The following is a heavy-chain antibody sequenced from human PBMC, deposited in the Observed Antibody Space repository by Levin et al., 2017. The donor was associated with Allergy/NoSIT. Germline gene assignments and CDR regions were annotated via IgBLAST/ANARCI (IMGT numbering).Heavy chain of an antibody. CDR3: ARGRGNSSYFVFDV. D-gene: IGHD4-23*01. Sequence: SETLSLTCTVSGASVSRGDFYWTWIRQPPGKGLEWIGYFYYTGSTYYKPSLKTRVTISSDTSKNQFSLNLRSVTAAASAVYYCARGRGNSSYFVFDVWGLGTTVTVSS. CDR2: FYYTGST. CDR1: GASVSRGDFY. V-gene: IGHV4-30-4*01. J-gene: IGHJ6*02.